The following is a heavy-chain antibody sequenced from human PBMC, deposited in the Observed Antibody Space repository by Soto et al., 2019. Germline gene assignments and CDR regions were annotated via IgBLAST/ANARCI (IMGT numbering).Heavy chain of an antibody. Sequence: SVKVSCNTSGFTFTSSAVRWVRQARGQRLEWIGWIIVGNGHTKYAQDLQERITITRDMSTSTAYMELSSLTSEDTAVYYCAAELYSGGSCCSFDIWGQGTMVTVSS. V-gene: IGHV1-58*01. CDR3: AAELYSGGSCCSFDI. CDR1: GFTFTSSA. CDR2: IIVGNGHT. D-gene: IGHD2-15*01. J-gene: IGHJ3*02.